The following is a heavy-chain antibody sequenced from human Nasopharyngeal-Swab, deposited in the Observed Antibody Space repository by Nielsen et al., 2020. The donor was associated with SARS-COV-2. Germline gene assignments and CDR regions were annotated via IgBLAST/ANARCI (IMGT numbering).Heavy chain of an antibody. J-gene: IGHJ6*03. CDR2: IYYSGST. CDR1: GGSISSGDYY. V-gene: IGHV4-30-4*01. CDR3: ARVYYYYYYMDV. Sequence: SETLSLTCTVSGGSISSGDYYWSWIRQPPGKGLEWIGYIYYSGSTYYNPSLKSRVTISVDTSKNQFSLKLSSVTAADTAVYYCARVYYYYYYMDVWGKGTTVTASS.